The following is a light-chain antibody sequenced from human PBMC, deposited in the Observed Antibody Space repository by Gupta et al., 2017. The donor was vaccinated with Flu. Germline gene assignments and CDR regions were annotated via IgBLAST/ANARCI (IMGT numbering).Light chain of an antibody. Sequence: DIQMIQPRFSLSASVGDIVTFTCRASQSISNHLTCFQQKPGKAPKSLSYAASSLQTGVPSKFSGSGSGTDFTLTISSLQPDDFATYYCQQYNSYPPLTFGQGTRLEIK. V-gene: IGKV1-16*02. CDR1: QSISNH. J-gene: IGKJ5*01. CDR3: QQYNSYPPLT. CDR2: AAS.